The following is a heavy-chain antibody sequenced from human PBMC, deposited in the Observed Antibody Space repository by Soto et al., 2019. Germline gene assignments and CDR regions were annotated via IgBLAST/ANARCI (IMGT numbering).Heavy chain of an antibody. V-gene: IGHV4-34*01. CDR1: GGSFSGYY. CDR3: ARRRTGYYYGMDV. CDR2: INHSGST. J-gene: IGHJ6*02. D-gene: IGHD1-1*01. Sequence: SETLSLTCAVYGGSFSGYYWSWIRQPPGKGLEWIGEINHSGSTNYNPSLKSRVTISVDTSKNQFSLKLSSVSAADTAVYYCARRRTGYYYGMDVWGQGTTVTVS.